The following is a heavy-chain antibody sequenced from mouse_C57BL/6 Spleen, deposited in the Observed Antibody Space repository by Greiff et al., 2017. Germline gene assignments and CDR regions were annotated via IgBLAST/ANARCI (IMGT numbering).Heavy chain of an antibody. CDR3: ARATTVVAFQY. CDR1: GYAFSSYW. V-gene: IGHV1-80*01. Sequence: VQLQQSGAELVKPGASVKISCKASGYAFSSYWMNWVKQRPGKGLEWIGQIYPGDGDTNYNGKFKGKATLTADKSSSTAYMQLSSLTSEDSAVYFCARATTVVAFQYWGQGTTLTVSS. CDR2: IYPGDGDT. J-gene: IGHJ2*01. D-gene: IGHD1-1*01.